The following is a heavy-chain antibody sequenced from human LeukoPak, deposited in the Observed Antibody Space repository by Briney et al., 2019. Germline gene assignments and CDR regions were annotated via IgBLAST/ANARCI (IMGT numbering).Heavy chain of an antibody. CDR3: ARAGPYDFWSGYYRRWFDP. CDR2: INHSGST. Sequence: SETLSLTCAVYGGSFSGYYWSWIRQPPGKGLEWIGEINHSGSTNYNPSLKSRVTISVDTSKNQFSLKLSSVTAADTAVYYCARAGPYDFWSGYYRRWFDPWGQGTLVTVSS. J-gene: IGHJ5*02. CDR1: GGSFSGYY. D-gene: IGHD3-3*01. V-gene: IGHV4-34*01.